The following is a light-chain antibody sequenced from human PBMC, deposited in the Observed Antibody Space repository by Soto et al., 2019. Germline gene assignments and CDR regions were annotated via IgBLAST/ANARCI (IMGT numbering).Light chain of an antibody. CDR3: QQHGGSPAYT. J-gene: IGKJ2*01. CDR2: AAS. V-gene: IGKV3-20*01. CDR1: QSVRTGY. Sequence: IVLTQSPGTLSVSPGEGATLSCRASQSVRTGYLAWYQQRPGQAPRLLIYAASTRATGVPDRFSGSGSGTDFTLTISRVEPDDFAVYYCQQHGGSPAYTFGQGTKLEIK.